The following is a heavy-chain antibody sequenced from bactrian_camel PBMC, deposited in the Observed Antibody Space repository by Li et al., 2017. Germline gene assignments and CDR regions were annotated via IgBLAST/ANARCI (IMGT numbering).Heavy chain of an antibody. J-gene: IGHJ4*01. Sequence: VQLVESGGGLVQPGGSLRLSCAASGLRECNYDMSWYRQAPGKEVEFVSSIGSGSRASTRYADSVKGRFTISQDNAKNTVYLQMNSLKPEDTAMYYCAADPQCIGTWSGFDYWGQGTQVTVS. V-gene: IGHV3S40*01. D-gene: IGHD6*01. CDR1: GLRECNYD. CDR3: AADPQCIGTWSGFDY. CDR2: IGSGSRAST.